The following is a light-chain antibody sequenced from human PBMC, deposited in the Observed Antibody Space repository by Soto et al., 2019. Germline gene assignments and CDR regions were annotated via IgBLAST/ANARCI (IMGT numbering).Light chain of an antibody. CDR2: GAS. J-gene: IGKJ4*01. Sequence: EIVLTQSPGTLSLSPGERATLSCRASQSVSSSYLAWYQQKPGPAPRLLIYGASSRATGIPDRFSGSGSGTDLSLTISRLEIEDFAVYYCQQYCSFPLTFGGGAKVEIK. CDR1: QSVSSSY. CDR3: QQYCSFPLT. V-gene: IGKV3-20*01.